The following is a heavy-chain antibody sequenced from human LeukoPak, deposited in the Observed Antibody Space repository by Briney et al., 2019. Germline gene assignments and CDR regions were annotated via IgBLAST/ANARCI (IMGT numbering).Heavy chain of an antibody. Sequence: GGSLRLSCAASGFTFSSYWMSWVRQAPGKGLEWVANIKQDGSEKYYVDSVKGRFAISRDNAKNSLYLQMNSLRAEDTAVYYCARLREIPVFGVVTKSTSYFDYWGQGTLVTVSS. CDR3: ARLREIPVFGVVTKSTSYFDY. D-gene: IGHD3-3*01. CDR1: GFTFSSYW. J-gene: IGHJ4*02. CDR2: IKQDGSEK. V-gene: IGHV3-7*01.